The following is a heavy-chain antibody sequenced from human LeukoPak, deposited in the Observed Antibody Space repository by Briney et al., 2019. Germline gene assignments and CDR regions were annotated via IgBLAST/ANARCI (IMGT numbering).Heavy chain of an antibody. V-gene: IGHV3-23*01. CDR1: GFTVSSNY. Sequence: GGSLRLSCAASGFTVSSNYMSWVRQAPGKGLEWVSAISGSGGSTYYADSVKGRFTISRDNSKNTLYLQMNSLRAEDTAVYYCAKGGGSGWPFDYWGQGTLVTVSS. CDR2: ISGSGGST. CDR3: AKGGGSGWPFDY. J-gene: IGHJ4*02. D-gene: IGHD6-19*01.